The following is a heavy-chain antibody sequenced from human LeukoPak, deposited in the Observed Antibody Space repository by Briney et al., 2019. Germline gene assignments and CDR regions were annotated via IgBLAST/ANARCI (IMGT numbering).Heavy chain of an antibody. Sequence: SETLSLTCTVSGGSISSNSYYWGWIRQPPGKGLEWIGTIYYSGSTYYNPSLKSRVTTSVDTSQNQFSLRLSSVTAADTAVYYCASSTRSSVDYWGQGTLVTVSS. CDR2: IYYSGST. V-gene: IGHV4-39*01. D-gene: IGHD6-6*01. CDR1: GGSISSNSYY. CDR3: ASSTRSSVDY. J-gene: IGHJ4*02.